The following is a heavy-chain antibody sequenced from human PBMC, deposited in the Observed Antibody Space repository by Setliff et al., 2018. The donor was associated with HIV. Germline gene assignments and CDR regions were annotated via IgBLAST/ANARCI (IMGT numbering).Heavy chain of an antibody. D-gene: IGHD6-13*01. Sequence: LSLTCVVYGGSFSDYYWTRIRQPPEKGLEWIGKINYSGSTDYNSSLRSRVTISVDTSKNQISLKLTSVTAADTAVYYCAGGEVRSRYVSSRAPFYHYYYYMDVWGKGTTVTVSS. CDR1: GGSFSDYY. CDR3: AGGEVRSRYVSSRAPFYHYYYYMDV. V-gene: IGHV4-34*01. J-gene: IGHJ6*03. CDR2: INYSGST.